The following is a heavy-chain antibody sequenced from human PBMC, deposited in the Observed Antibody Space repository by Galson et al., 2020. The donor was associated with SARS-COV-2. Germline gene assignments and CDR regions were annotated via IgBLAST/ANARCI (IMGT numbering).Heavy chain of an antibody. Sequence: GGSLRLSCAASDLTFRDHYMSWIRQAPGKGLEWVAYMDGRASTIHYADSVKGRFTISRDNAMNSLYLQMNSLRAEDTARYYCARGQGWNYVTYFDSWGRGTLVAVSS. CDR2: MDGRASTI. CDR1: DLTFRDHY. V-gene: IGHV3-11*01. J-gene: IGHJ4*02. D-gene: IGHD1-7*01. CDR3: ARGQGWNYVTYFDS.